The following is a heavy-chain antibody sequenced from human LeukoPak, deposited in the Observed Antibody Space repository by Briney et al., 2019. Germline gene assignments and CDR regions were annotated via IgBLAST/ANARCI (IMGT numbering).Heavy chain of an antibody. CDR1: GGSISSYY. Sequence: SETLSLTCTVSGGSISSYYWSWIRQPPGKGLEGIGYIYYSGNTNYNPSLKSRVTISVDPSKNQFSLKLSSVTAADTAVHYCARRPPRACSGGSCKPNRDNWFDPWGQGTLVTVSS. D-gene: IGHD2-15*01. CDR3: ARRPPRACSGGSCKPNRDNWFDP. CDR2: IYYSGNT. J-gene: IGHJ5*02. V-gene: IGHV4-59*01.